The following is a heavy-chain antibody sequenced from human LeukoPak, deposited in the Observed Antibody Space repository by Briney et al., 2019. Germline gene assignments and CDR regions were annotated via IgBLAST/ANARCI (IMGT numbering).Heavy chain of an antibody. D-gene: IGHD4-23*01. V-gene: IGHV4-4*02. CDR2: IYHSGST. J-gene: IGHJ6*02. CDR1: GGSISSSNW. CDR3: ARDRRGGVPIVLKLRREYGMDV. Sequence: SETLSLTCAVSGGSISSSNWWSWVRQPPGKGLEWIGEIYHSGSTNYNPSLKSRVTISVDKSQNQFSLKLSSVTAADTAVYYCARDRRGGVPIVLKLRREYGMDVWGQGTTVTVSS.